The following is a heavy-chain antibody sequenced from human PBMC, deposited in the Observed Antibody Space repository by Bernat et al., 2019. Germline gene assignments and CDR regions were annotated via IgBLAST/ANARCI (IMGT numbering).Heavy chain of an antibody. CDR2: MHYSGNT. CDR1: GGSVSSNTYY. V-gene: IGHV4-31*03. CDR3: ARCRFQYGSVNTNYFDS. J-gene: IGHJ5*01. D-gene: IGHD3-10*01. Sequence: QVQLQESGPGLVKPSQTLSLTCTVSGGSVSSNTYYWGWIRQHPEKGLEWIGYMHYSGNTYFNPSLKSRVVISIDTSKNQFSLNLSSVTAADTAVYFCARCRFQYGSVNTNYFDSWGQGTLVTVSS.